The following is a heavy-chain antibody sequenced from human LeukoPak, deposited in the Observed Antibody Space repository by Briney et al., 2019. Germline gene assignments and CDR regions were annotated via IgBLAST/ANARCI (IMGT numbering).Heavy chain of an antibody. CDR1: GFTFSSYA. J-gene: IGHJ4*02. D-gene: IGHD3-10*01. Sequence: PGGSLRLSCAASGFTFSSYAMSWVRQAPGKGLEWVANIKDNGREQYYLDSVKGRFTISRDNAKNSLFLQMNSLRAEDTAVYYCVRDLIGIGSTSLDYWGQGTLVTVSS. CDR3: VRDLIGIGSTSLDY. CDR2: IKDNGREQ. V-gene: IGHV3-7*01.